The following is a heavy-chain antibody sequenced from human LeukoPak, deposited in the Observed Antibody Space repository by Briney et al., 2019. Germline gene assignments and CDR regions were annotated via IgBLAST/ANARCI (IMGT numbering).Heavy chain of an antibody. V-gene: IGHV7-4-1*02. D-gene: IGHD2-15*01. CDR3: AREPGWQPYAFDI. CDR2: INTNTGNP. Sequence: ASVKVSCKASGYTFTSYGISWVRQAPGQGLEWMGWINTNTGNPTYAQGFTGRFVFSLDTSVSTAYLQISSLKAEDTAVYYCAREPGWQPYAFDIWGQGTMVTVSS. J-gene: IGHJ3*02. CDR1: GYTFTSYG.